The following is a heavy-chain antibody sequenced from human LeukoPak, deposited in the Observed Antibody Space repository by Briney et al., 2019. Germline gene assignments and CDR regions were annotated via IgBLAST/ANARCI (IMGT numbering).Heavy chain of an antibody. J-gene: IGHJ5*02. CDR3: AREAHYDILTGRGWFDP. CDR2: ISAYNGNT. CDR1: GYTFTSYG. V-gene: IGHV1-18*04. Sequence: ASVKVSCKASGYTFTSYGISWVRQAPGQGLEWMGWISAYNGNTNYAQKLQGRVTMTTDTSTSTAYMELGSLRSDDTAVYYCAREAHYDILTGRGWFDPWGQGTLVTVSS. D-gene: IGHD3-9*01.